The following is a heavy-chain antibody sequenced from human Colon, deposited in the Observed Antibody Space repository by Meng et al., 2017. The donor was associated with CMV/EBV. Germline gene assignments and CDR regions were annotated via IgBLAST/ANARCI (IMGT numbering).Heavy chain of an antibody. Sequence: SETLSLTCAVSGDSINAVSNSIYYWGWLRQPPGKGLEWIGSIYYSGNTYYNPSLKSRVTISVDTSNNHFSLRLTSVTAADTAVYYCARAGGSYRSATYPPPGNWFGPWGQGALVTVSS. CDR2: IYYSGNT. V-gene: IGHV4-39*07. J-gene: IGHJ5*02. D-gene: IGHD6-19*01. CDR3: ARAGGSYRSATYPPPGNWFGP. CDR1: GDSINAVSNSIYY.